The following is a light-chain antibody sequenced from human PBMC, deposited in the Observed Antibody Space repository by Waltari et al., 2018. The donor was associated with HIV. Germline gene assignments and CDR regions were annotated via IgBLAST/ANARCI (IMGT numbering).Light chain of an antibody. J-gene: IGKJ2*01. CDR3: QQYLNTPYT. Sequence: DIVMTQSPDSLTVSLGERATINCKSNQTLFYSSNNKNYLAWYQQKPRQPPKLLIYWASSRESGVPERFIGSGSVTNFSLTITSLQAEDVAIYYCQQYLNTPYTFGRGTKVEI. V-gene: IGKV4-1*01. CDR2: WAS. CDR1: QTLFYSSNNKNY.